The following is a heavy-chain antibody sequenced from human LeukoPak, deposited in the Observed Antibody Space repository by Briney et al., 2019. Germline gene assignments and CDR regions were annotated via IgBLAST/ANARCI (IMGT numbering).Heavy chain of an antibody. CDR3: ARLVPMGWFDP. CDR1: GGSFSGYY. J-gene: IGHJ5*02. CDR2: INHSGST. Sequence: SETLSLTCAVYGGSFSGYYWSWIRQPPGKGLEWIGEINHSGSTNYNPSLKSRVTISVDTSKNQFSLKLSSVTAADTAVYYCARLVPMGWFDPWGQGTLATVSS. V-gene: IGHV4-34*01. D-gene: IGHD2-8*01.